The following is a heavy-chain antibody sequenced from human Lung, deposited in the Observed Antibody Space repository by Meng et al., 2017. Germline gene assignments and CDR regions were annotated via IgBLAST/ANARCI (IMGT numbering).Heavy chain of an antibody. J-gene: IGHJ4*02. Sequence: EVQLLELGVGLVQPGGSLRLSGAASGFTFSNYARSWVRQAPEKGLEWVSATAATDGGTYHAASVRGRFTISRDNSKNTLSLQMNSLRADDTAIYYCARGTRVSCTGVICYPFDFWGQGTLVTVSS. CDR3: ARGTRVSCTGVICYPFDF. CDR2: TAATDGGT. V-gene: IGHV3-23*01. D-gene: IGHD2-8*02. CDR1: GFTFSNYA.